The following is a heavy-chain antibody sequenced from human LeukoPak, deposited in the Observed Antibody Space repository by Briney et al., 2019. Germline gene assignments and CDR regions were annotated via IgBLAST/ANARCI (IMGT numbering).Heavy chain of an antibody. CDR2: INSDGSTT. Sequence: GSLRLSCAASGFTFSRDWMHWVRQAPGKGLVWVSRINSDGSTTNYADSVKGRFTISRDNAKNTLYLQMNSLRAEDTAFYYCGRALGSSSDYWGQGTLVTVSS. D-gene: IGHD1-26*01. CDR3: GRALGSSSDY. CDR1: GFTFSRDW. V-gene: IGHV3-74*01. J-gene: IGHJ4*02.